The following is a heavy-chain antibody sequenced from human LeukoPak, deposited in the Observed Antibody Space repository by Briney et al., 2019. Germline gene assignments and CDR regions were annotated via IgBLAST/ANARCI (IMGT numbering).Heavy chain of an antibody. V-gene: IGHV5-51*01. D-gene: IGHD5-24*01. Sequence: GESLKISCKGSGYSFTSYWIGWVRQMPGKGLEWMGIIYPCDSDTRYSPSFQGQVTISADQSISTTYLHWNSLKASDTAMYYCARLRDAYPDYWGQGTLITVSS. CDR1: GYSFTSYW. CDR3: ARLRDAYPDY. CDR2: IYPCDSDT. J-gene: IGHJ4*02.